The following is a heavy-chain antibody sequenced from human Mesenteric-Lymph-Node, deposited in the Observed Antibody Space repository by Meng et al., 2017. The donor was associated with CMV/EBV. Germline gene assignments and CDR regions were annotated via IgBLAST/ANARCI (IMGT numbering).Heavy chain of an antibody. CDR2: IWYDGSNK. J-gene: IGHJ4*02. Sequence: GESLKISCAASGFTFSSYGMHWVRQAPGKGLEWVAVIWYDGSNKYYADSVKGRFTISRDNSKNTLYLQMSSLRAEDTAVYYCATSAAAPGDYWGQGTLVTVSS. V-gene: IGHV3-33*01. CDR3: ATSAAAPGDY. CDR1: GFTFSSYG. D-gene: IGHD2-15*01.